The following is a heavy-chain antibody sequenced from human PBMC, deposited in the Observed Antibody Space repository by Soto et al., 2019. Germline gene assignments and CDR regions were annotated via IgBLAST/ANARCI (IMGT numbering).Heavy chain of an antibody. CDR3: AKDGADKTFYYYYGMDV. CDR2: ISGSGGST. CDR1: GFTFSSYA. Sequence: PGGSLRLSCAASGFTFSSYAMSWVRQAPGKGLEWVSAISGSGGSTYYADSVKGRFTISRDNSKNTLYLQMNSLRAEDTAVYYCAKDGADKTFYYYYGMDVWGQGTTVTVSS. V-gene: IGHV3-23*01. D-gene: IGHD1-26*01. J-gene: IGHJ6*02.